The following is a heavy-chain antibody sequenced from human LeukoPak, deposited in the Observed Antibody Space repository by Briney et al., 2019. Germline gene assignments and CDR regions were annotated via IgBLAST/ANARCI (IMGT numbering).Heavy chain of an antibody. CDR2: IKSEVST. V-gene: IGHV3-74*01. J-gene: IGHJ1*01. D-gene: IGHD3-22*01. Sequence: GGSLRLSCAASGFTFSSYWMHWVRQAPGKGLVWVSRIKSEVSTNYADSVKGRFTISRDNAKNTVSLQMNSLRAEDTGVYYCARAPSEIGGYYPEYFRHWGQGTLVTVSS. CDR1: GFTFSSYW. CDR3: ARAPSEIGGYYPEYFRH.